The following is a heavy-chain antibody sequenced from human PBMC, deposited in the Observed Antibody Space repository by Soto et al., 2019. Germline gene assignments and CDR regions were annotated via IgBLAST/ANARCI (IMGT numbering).Heavy chain of an antibody. CDR1: GFTFNNYA. Sequence: EAQLLEAGGGLVQPGGSLRLSCAASGFTFNNYAMSWVRQAPGKGLEWVSVVSGTSGSSGYADSVKGRFTISRDNSKNKLYLQMDSLRDEDTAVYYCAKVIEVIAAAGDYFDYWGQGTLVTVSS. V-gene: IGHV3-23*01. J-gene: IGHJ4*02. CDR2: VSGTSGSS. D-gene: IGHD2-15*01. CDR3: AKVIEVIAAAGDYFDY.